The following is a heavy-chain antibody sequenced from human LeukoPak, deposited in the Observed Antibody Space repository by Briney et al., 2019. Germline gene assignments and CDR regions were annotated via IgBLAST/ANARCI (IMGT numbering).Heavy chain of an antibody. CDR2: INRDASSI. Sequence: GGSLRLSCAASGFTFSTYWMHWVRHAPGKGLVWVSRINRDASSIAYADSVQGRFTISRDNAKNTLYLQMNSLGPEDTAVYYCARDPYSGNYGNYYYYYMDVWGKGTTVTISS. V-gene: IGHV3-74*01. CDR1: GFTFSTYW. D-gene: IGHD1-26*01. J-gene: IGHJ6*03. CDR3: ARDPYSGNYGNYYYYYMDV.